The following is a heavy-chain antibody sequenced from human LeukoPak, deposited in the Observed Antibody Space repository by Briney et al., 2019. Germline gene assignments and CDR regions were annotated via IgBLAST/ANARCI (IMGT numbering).Heavy chain of an antibody. CDR3: ARRAGIVGATRAGIFDY. CDR2: IYYSGST. J-gene: IGHJ4*02. D-gene: IGHD1-26*01. V-gene: IGHV4-39*07. CDR1: GGSISSSSYY. Sequence: SETLSLTCTVSGGSISSSSYYWGWIRQPPGKGLAWIGSIYYSGSTYYNPSLKSRVTISVDTSKNQFSLKLSSVTAADTAVYYCARRAGIVGATRAGIFDYWGQGTLVTVSS.